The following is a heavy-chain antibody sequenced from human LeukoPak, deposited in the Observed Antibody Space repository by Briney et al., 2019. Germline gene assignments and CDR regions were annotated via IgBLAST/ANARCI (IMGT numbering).Heavy chain of an antibody. CDR2: INHSGST. Sequence: SETLSLTCAVYGGSFSGYYWSWIRQPPGKGLEWIGEINHSGSTNYNPSLKSRVTISVDTSKNQFSLKLSSVTAADTAVYYCARGRGGGYSYGHWGQGTLVNVSS. D-gene: IGHD5-18*01. J-gene: IGHJ4*02. CDR1: GGSFSGYY. CDR3: ARGRGGGYSYGH. V-gene: IGHV4-34*01.